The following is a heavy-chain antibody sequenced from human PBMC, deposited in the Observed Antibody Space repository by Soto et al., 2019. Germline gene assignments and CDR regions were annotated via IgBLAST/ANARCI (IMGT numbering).Heavy chain of an antibody. V-gene: IGHV3-30*03. D-gene: IGHD6-19*01. J-gene: IGHJ4*02. Sequence: PGGSLRLSCAASGFSFSSYGMHWVRQAPGEGLAWVASISKDGLDRYYSESVKGRFTISRDDSKNTVFLQMNSLKVEDTAAYFCASPREGQWLVFDHWGQRTLVTVSS. CDR1: GFSFSSYG. CDR2: ISKDGLDR. CDR3: ASPREGQWLVFDH.